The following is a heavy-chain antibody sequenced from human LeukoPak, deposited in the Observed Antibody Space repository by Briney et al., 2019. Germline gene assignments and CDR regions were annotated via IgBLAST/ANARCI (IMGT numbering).Heavy chain of an antibody. Sequence: GGSLRLSCAASGFIVSSNSMSWVRQAPGKGLEWVSVIYSGGSTYYADSVKGRFTISRDNSKNTVDLQMNSLRPDDTAVYYCARGKFYVPGAFDIWGQGTMVTVSS. D-gene: IGHD3-16*01. J-gene: IGHJ3*02. CDR2: IYSGGST. V-gene: IGHV3-66*02. CDR3: ARGKFYVPGAFDI. CDR1: GFIVSSNS.